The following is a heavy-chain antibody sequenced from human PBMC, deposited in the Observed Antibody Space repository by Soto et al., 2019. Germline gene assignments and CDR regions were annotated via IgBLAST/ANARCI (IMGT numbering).Heavy chain of an antibody. CDR3: ARVMRALRFLEWLSRIDAFDI. Sequence: SETLSLTCAVYGGSFSGYYWSWIRQPPGKGLEWIGEINHSGSTNYNPSLKSRVTISVDTSKNQFSLKLSSVTAADTAVYYCARVMRALRFLEWLSRIDAFDIWGQGTMVTVSS. CDR1: GGSFSGYY. V-gene: IGHV4-34*01. D-gene: IGHD3-3*01. J-gene: IGHJ3*02. CDR2: INHSGST.